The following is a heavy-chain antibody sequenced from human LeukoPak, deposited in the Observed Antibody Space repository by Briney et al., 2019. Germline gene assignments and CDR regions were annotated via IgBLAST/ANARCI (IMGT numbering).Heavy chain of an antibody. CDR2: INHSGST. J-gene: IGHJ4*02. V-gene: IGHV4-34*01. D-gene: IGHD3-22*01. CDR1: GGSFSGYY. Sequence: SETLSLTCAVYGGSFSGYYWSWIRQPPGKGLEWIGEINHSGSTNYNPSLKSRITISVDTSKNQFSLKLSSVTAADTAVYYCASVYDSSGYYPFWGQGTLVTVSS. CDR3: ASVYDSSGYYPF.